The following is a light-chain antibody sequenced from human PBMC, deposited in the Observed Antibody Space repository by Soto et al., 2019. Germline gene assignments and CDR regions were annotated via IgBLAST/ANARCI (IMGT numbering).Light chain of an antibody. CDR2: DAS. V-gene: IGKV3-15*01. CDR3: QQSDNWPPIT. J-gene: IGKJ5*01. Sequence: IVMTPSAATLSVSPGGRATPSCWASQSVSSNLAWYQQKPGQAPRLLIFDASTRATGIPARFSGSGSGTEFTLTISSLQSEDFAVYYCQQSDNWPPITFGQGTRLEIK. CDR1: QSVSSN.